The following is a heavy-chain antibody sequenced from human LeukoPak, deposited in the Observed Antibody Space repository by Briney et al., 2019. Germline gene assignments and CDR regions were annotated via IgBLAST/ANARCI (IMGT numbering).Heavy chain of an antibody. CDR2: IKSKTDGGTT. J-gene: IGHJ4*02. CDR3: TTRGGSFSIFDY. V-gene: IGHV3-15*01. CDR1: GFTFSDAW. D-gene: IGHD1-26*01. Sequence: GGSLRLSCAASGFTFSDAWMSWVRQAPGKGLEWVGRIKSKTDGGTTDYAATVKGRFTISRDDSKNTPYLQMNSLKTEDTAVYYCTTRGGSFSIFDYWGQGTLVTVSS.